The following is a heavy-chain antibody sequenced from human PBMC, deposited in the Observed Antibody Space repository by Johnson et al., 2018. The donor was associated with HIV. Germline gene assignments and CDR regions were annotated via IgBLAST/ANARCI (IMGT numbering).Heavy chain of an antibody. V-gene: IGHV3-20*04. Sequence: EVQLVESGGGVVQPGRSPRLSCAASGFTFDDYGMSWVRQAPGKGLEWVSGINWNGGSTGYADSVKGRFTISRDNAKNSLYLQMNSLIPEDTAVYYCAKDRRGKQQLVTGNDAFDIWGQGTMVTVSS. J-gene: IGHJ3*02. CDR1: GFTFDDYG. CDR2: INWNGGST. CDR3: AKDRRGKQQLVTGNDAFDI. D-gene: IGHD6-13*01.